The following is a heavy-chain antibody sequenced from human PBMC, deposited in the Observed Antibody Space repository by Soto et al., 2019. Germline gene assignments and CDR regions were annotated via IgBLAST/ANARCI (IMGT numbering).Heavy chain of an antibody. CDR2: IDSSSATI. J-gene: IGHJ4*02. CDR1: GFALSAYS. CDR3: ARGGVATIFGDS. D-gene: IGHD5-12*01. Sequence: VQLVESGGGLVQPGGSLRVSCAASGFALSAYSMNWVRQAPGKGLEWLSYIDSSSATIYYAGSVKGRFIISRDNARNSLYLQMNSLRDEDTAVYYCARGGVATIFGDSWGQGTLVTVSS. V-gene: IGHV3-48*02.